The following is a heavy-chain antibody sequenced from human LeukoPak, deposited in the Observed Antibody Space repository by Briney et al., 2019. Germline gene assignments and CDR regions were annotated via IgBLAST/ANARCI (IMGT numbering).Heavy chain of an antibody. D-gene: IGHD6-13*01. CDR1: GFTFSTNG. CDR2: ISHDGSDK. J-gene: IGHJ4*02. V-gene: IGHV3-30*18. CDR3: AKDRSSSWSIDY. Sequence: GGSLRLSCVASGFTFSTNGMHWVRQAPGKGLEWVAVISHDGSDKYYADSVKGRFTISRDNSKNTLYLQMNSLRAEDTAVYYCAKDRSSSWSIDYWGQGTLVTVSS.